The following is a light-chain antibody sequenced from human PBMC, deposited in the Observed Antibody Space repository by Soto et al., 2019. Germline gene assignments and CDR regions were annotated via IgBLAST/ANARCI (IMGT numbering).Light chain of an antibody. CDR3: QSYDSDFVV. CDR2: ENN. V-gene: IGLV6-57*04. Sequence: FMLTPPHSVSESPGKTLSISCTRSSGSIANNYVQWYQQRPGSAPTTVIYENNQRLSGVPDRFSGSTDGSSNSASLTISGLQTEDEADYYCQSYDSDFVVFGGGTKLTVL. J-gene: IGLJ2*01. CDR1: SGSIANNY.